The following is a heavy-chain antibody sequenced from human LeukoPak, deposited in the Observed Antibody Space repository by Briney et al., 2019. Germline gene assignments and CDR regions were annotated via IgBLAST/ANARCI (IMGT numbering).Heavy chain of an antibody. CDR2: ISSSGTTI. V-gene: IGHV3-11*04. CDR3: ARGDGLPPTLRYCSSASCDFDF. J-gene: IGHJ4*02. CDR1: GFIFSDCY. D-gene: IGHD2-15*01. Sequence: PGGSLRLSCAASGFIFSDCYMSWIRQAPGKGLEWVSYISSSGTTIYYADSVKGRFTISRDNAKNSLYLQMSSLRAEDTAVYYCARGDGLPPTLRYCSSASCDFDFWGQGTLVTVSS.